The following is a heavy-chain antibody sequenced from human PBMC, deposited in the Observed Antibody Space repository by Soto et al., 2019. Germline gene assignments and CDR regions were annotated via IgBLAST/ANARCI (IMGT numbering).Heavy chain of an antibody. CDR2: IIPSFGTP. CDR3: AAGWPLRGHSAYSFY. J-gene: IGHJ4*01. D-gene: IGHD2-21*01. V-gene: IGHV1-69*13. Sequence: SVKVSCKASGGRFSEYALSWVLQTRGQGLEWMGVIIPSFGTPIYEQRFQGRVTISADESTTTAYMELTGLTSDDTAVYYCAAGWPLRGHSAYSFYWGQGTQVTVST. CDR1: GGRFSEYA.